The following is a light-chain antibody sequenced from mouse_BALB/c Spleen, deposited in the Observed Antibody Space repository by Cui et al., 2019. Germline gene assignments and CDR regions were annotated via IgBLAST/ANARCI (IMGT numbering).Light chain of an antibody. J-gene: IGKJ5*01. CDR3: QQYNSYPLT. Sequence: DIVMTQSQKFMSTSVGDRVSVTCKASQNVGTNVAWYQQKPVQSPKALIYSASYRYSGVPDRFTGSGSGTDFTLTISNVQSEDLAEYFCQQYNSYPLTFGAGTKLELK. V-gene: IGKV6-15*01. CDR2: SAS. CDR1: QNVGTN.